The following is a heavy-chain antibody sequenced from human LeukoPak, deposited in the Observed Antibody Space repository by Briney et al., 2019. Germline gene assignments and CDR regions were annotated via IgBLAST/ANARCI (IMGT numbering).Heavy chain of an antibody. J-gene: IGHJ4*02. CDR2: IRYDGSNK. V-gene: IGHV3-30*02. Sequence: GGSLRLSCAASGFTFSDYYMSWIRQAPGKVLEWVTFIRYDGSNKYYADSVKGRFTISRDNSKNTLYLQMNSLRAEDTAVYYCAKDSRRRKTYYYDSSALYFFDYWGQGTLVTVSS. CDR1: GFTFSDYY. D-gene: IGHD3-22*01. CDR3: AKDSRRRKTYYYDSSALYFFDY.